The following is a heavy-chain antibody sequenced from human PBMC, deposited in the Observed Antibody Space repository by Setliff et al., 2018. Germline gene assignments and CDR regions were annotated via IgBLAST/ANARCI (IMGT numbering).Heavy chain of an antibody. CDR1: GGSFTSYQ. CDR3: ARHSGRYYVPGTFDS. V-gene: IGHV1-69*13. J-gene: IGHJ4*02. CDR2: IIPAFTTA. D-gene: IGHD1-26*01. Sequence: SVKVSCKASGGSFTSYQIIWVRQAPGQGLELMGGIIPAFTTANYAANFNDRLRITADESTSTAYMELSSLRSDDTAIYFCARHSGRYYVPGTFDSWGQGTLVTVSS.